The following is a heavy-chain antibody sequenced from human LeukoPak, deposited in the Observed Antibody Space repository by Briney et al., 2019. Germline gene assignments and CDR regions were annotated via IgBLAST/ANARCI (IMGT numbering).Heavy chain of an antibody. CDR3: SRHIVGARTYFDY. Sequence: SLRLSCSASGFTFSSYAMHWVRQAPGKGLEWVGFITSKAYGGTTDYAASVKGRFTISRDDSKSIAYLQMNSLKTEDTAVYYCSRHIVGARTYFDYWGQGALVTVSS. V-gene: IGHV3-49*04. J-gene: IGHJ4*02. D-gene: IGHD1-26*01. CDR1: GFTFSSYA. CDR2: ITSKAYGGTT.